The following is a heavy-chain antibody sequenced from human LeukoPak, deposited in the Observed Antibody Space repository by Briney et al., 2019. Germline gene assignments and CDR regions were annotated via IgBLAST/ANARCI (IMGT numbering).Heavy chain of an antibody. V-gene: IGHV3-30*03. Sequence: GRSLRLSCAASGFTFSSYGMHWVRQAPGKGLEWVAVISYDGSNKYYADSVKGRFTISRDNSKNTLYLQMNSLRAEDTAVYYCATRKEISATGSHDYWGQGTLVTVSS. CDR3: ATRKEISATGSHDY. D-gene: IGHD1-14*01. CDR1: GFTFSSYG. CDR2: ISYDGSNK. J-gene: IGHJ4*02.